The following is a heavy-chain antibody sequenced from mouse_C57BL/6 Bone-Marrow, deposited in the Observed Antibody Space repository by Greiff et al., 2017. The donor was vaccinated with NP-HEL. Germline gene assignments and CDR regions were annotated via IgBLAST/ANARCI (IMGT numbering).Heavy chain of an antibody. D-gene: IGHD1-1*01. CDR2: IDPSDSYT. Sequence: QVQLKQPGAELVMPGASVKLSCKASGYTFTSYWMHWVKQRPGQGLEWIGEIDPSDSYTNYNQKFKGKSTLTVDKSSSTAYMQLSSLTSEDSAVYYCARSCGSSPFDYWGQGTTLTVSS. J-gene: IGHJ2*01. V-gene: IGHV1-69*01. CDR3: ARSCGSSPFDY. CDR1: GYTFTSYW.